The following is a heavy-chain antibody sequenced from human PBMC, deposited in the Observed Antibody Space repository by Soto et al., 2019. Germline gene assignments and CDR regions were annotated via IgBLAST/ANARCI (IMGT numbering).Heavy chain of an antibody. V-gene: IGHV4-59*01. Sequence: KTSETLSLTCTVSGGSISSYYWSWIRQPPGKGLEWIGYIYYSGSTNYNPSLKSRVTISVDTSKNQFSLKLSSVTAADTAVYYCARDFRWFDPWGQGTLVTVSS. CDR1: GGSISSYY. CDR2: IYYSGST. CDR3: ARDFRWFDP. J-gene: IGHJ5*02.